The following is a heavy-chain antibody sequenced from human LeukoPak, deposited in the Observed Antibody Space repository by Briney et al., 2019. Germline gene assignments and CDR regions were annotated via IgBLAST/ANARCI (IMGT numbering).Heavy chain of an antibody. CDR3: SRRIVGVTGPFDY. D-gene: IGHD1-26*01. CDR1: GFTFSNAW. V-gene: IGHV3-15*01. J-gene: IGHJ4*02. CDR2: IKPKTDGGTT. Sequence: GGSLRLSRAVSGFTFSNAWMSWVRQAPGKGLEWVGRIKPKTDGGTTDYAAPVKGRFTISRDDSKNTLFLQMNSLKAEDTAVYYCSRRIVGVTGPFDYWGQGTLVTVSS.